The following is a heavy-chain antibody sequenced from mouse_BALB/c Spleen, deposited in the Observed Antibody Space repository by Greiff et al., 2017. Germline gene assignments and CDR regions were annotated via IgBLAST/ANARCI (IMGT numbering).Heavy chain of an antibody. CDR3: NALKITTGYYYFDY. CDR2: IDPENGDT. Sequence: EVQLQESGAELVRSGASVKLSCTASGFNIKDYYMHWVKQRPEQGLEWIGWIDPENGDTEYAPKFQGKATMTADTSSNTAYLQLSSLTSEDTAVYYCNALKITTGYYYFDYWGQGTTLTVSS. D-gene: IGHD2-4*01. V-gene: IGHV14-4*02. J-gene: IGHJ2*01. CDR1: GFNIKDYY.